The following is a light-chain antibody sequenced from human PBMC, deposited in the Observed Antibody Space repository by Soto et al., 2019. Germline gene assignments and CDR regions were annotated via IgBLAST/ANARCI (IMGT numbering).Light chain of an antibody. CDR3: QLYGSSPKT. V-gene: IGKV3-20*01. J-gene: IGKJ1*01. Sequence: VMTQSPATLSVSPGERVTLSCRASQRISNDFAWYQQKPGQAPRLLIYGASTRATGIPDRFSGSGSGTDFTLTISRLEPEDFAVYYCQLYGSSPKTFGQGTKVEV. CDR2: GAS. CDR1: QRISND.